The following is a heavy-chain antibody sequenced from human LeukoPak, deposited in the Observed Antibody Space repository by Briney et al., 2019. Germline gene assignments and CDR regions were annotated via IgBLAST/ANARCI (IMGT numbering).Heavy chain of an antibody. Sequence: GGSLRLSCAASGFTFSSYEMNWARQAPGKGLEWVSYISSSGSNIYYADSVKGRFTISRDNAKNSLYLQMNSLRAEDTAVYYCERDGGLIAVAGTAFDYWGQGTLVTVSS. J-gene: IGHJ4*02. D-gene: IGHD6-19*01. CDR2: ISSSGSNI. CDR3: ERDGGLIAVAGTAFDY. CDR1: GFTFSSYE. V-gene: IGHV3-48*03.